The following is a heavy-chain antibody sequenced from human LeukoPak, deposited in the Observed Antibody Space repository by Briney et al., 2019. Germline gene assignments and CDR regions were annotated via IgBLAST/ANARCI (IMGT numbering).Heavy chain of an antibody. V-gene: IGHV3-7*03. J-gene: IGHJ4*02. D-gene: IGHD3-9*01. CDR2: IKQDGSEK. Sequence: GGSLRLSRAGSGFTFTSYWTTWVRQAPGKGLEWVANIKQDGSEKYYVDSVKGRFTISRDNAKNSLYLQMSSLRAEDTAVYYCARTPIFRDDFDFWGQGTLVTVSS. CDR1: GFTFTSYW. CDR3: ARTPIFRDDFDF.